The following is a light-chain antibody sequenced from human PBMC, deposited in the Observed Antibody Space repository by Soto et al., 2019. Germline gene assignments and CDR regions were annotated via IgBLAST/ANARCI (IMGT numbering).Light chain of an antibody. CDR2: DAS. CDR1: QDISNY. Sequence: DIQMTQSPSSLSASVGDRVTITCQASQDISNYLNWYQQKPGKAPKVLIYDASNVERGVPSRFSGSGYGTDCTLTISSLEPEDLATYYCQQYDNRPPAFTFGPGTKVHVK. V-gene: IGKV1-33*01. J-gene: IGKJ3*01. CDR3: QQYDNRPPAFT.